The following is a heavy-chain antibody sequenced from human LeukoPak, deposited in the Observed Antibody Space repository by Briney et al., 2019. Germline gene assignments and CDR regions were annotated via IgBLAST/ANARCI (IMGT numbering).Heavy chain of an antibody. Sequence: SETLSLTCTVSGGSISSYYWSWIRQPPGKGLEWIGYIYYSGSTNYNPSLKSRVTISVDTSKNQFSLKLSSVTAADTAVYYCARDNPFKYDYVNWGQGTLVTVSS. V-gene: IGHV4-59*01. CDR1: GGSISSYY. D-gene: IGHD3-16*01. CDR3: ARDNPFKYDYVN. CDR2: IYYSGST. J-gene: IGHJ4*02.